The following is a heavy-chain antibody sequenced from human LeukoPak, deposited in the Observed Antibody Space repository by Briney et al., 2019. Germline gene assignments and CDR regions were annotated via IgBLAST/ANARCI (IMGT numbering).Heavy chain of an antibody. J-gene: IGHJ5*02. D-gene: IGHD4-17*01. V-gene: IGHV4-59*11. Sequence: SETLSLTCTVSGGPISSHYWSWIRQPPGKGLEWIGYIYYSGSTNYNPSLKSRVTISVDTSKNQFSLKLSSVTAADTAVYYCARDIGQDYGDSAWFDPWGQGTLVTVSS. CDR1: GGPISSHY. CDR3: ARDIGQDYGDSAWFDP. CDR2: IYYSGST.